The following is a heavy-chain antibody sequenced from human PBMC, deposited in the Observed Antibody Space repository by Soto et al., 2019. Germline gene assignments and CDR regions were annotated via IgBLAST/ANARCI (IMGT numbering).Heavy chain of an antibody. CDR3: ARRSSTYLNEIIYDP. CDR1: RYTFTSYD. J-gene: IGHJ5*02. CDR2: IKPDSGDT. D-gene: IGHD2-2*01. Sequence: ASVKVSCKASRYTFTSYDIFWVRQSPGQGLEWMGWIKPDSGDTHYAQNFQGRVTMTRDTSVNTAYMELNNLVSDDTAVYYCARRSSTYLNEIIYDPWGQGTLVTVSS. V-gene: IGHV1-2*02.